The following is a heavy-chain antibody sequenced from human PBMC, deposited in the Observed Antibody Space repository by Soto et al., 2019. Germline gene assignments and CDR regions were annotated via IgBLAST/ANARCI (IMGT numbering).Heavy chain of an antibody. Sequence: QLQLQESGPGLVEPSQTLSLTCTVSGGSISGVGYYWSWIRQNPGKGLEWIGYIFHDGTTYYNPSLKSRLTISVDTSKTQSSLKLNSVTAADTAVYYCARAWTAAAGWANWFDLWGQGTLVTVSS. D-gene: IGHD6-13*01. V-gene: IGHV4-31*03. CDR2: IFHDGTT. CDR1: GGSISGVGYY. CDR3: ARAWTAAAGWANWFDL. J-gene: IGHJ5*02.